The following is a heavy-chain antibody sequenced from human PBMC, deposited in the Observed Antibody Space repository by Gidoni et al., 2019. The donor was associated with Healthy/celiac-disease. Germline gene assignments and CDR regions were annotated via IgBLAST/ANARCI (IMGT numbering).Heavy chain of an antibody. V-gene: IGHV1-69*02. CDR1: GGTFSSYT. CDR3: ASSTVTTTYFGY. Sequence: QVQLVQSGAEVKKPGSSVKVSCKASGGTFSSYTISWVRQAPGQGLEWMGRIIPSLGIANYAQKFQGRVTITADKSTSTAYMELSSLRSEDTAVYYCASSTVTTTYFGYWGQGTLVTVSS. D-gene: IGHD4-17*01. J-gene: IGHJ4*02. CDR2: IIPSLGIA.